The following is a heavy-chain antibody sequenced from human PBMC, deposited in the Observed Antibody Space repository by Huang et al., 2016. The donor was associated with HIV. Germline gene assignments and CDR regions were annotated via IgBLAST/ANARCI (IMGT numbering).Heavy chain of an antibody. CDR1: GFTFSSYG. Sequence: QILLIESGGGVVQPGRSLRLSCAASGFTFSSYGMHWVRQAPGKGLDWVALISYDEDNKYDADSVRGRFTISRDNSKNTLYLQMNSLRIEDTAVYYCARGPIRFLAWLLNFDYWGQGALVTVSS. CDR3: ARGPIRFLAWLLNFDY. J-gene: IGHJ4*02. V-gene: IGHV3-30*03. CDR2: ISYDEDNK. D-gene: IGHD3-3*01.